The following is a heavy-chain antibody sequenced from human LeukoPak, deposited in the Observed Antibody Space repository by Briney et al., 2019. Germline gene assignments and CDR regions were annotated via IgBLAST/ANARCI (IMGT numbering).Heavy chain of an antibody. Sequence: GGSLRLSCAASGFTFSSYEMNWVRQAPGKGLEWVSYISSSGSTIYYADSVKGRFTISRDNAENSLYLQMNSLRAEDTAFYYCARNNWNYDFQLDYWGQGTLVTVSS. CDR3: ARNNWNYDFQLDY. D-gene: IGHD1-7*01. V-gene: IGHV3-48*03. CDR1: GFTFSSYE. CDR2: ISSSGSTI. J-gene: IGHJ4*02.